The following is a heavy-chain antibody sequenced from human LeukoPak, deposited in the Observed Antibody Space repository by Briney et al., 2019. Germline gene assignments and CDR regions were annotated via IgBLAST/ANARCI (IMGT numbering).Heavy chain of an antibody. V-gene: IGHV3-7*01. Sequence: GGSLRLSCAASGFIFRNYWMNWVRQAPGKGLEWVATIKPDGSETSYVDSVRGRFTISRDNPKSSLYLQMNSLTAEDTAVYHCTRDASWGQGTLVTVSS. J-gene: IGHJ5*02. CDR3: TRDAS. CDR1: GFIFRNYW. CDR2: IKPDGSET.